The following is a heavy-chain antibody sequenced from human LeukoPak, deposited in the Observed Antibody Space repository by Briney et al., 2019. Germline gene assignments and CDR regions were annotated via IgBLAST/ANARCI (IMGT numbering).Heavy chain of an antibody. CDR3: ARQITMIEEGAFDI. Sequence: GASVNVSCKASGGTFNRYAISWVRQAPGQGLEWMGGIIPIIGTVSYAQKFQGRVTITADESTSTAYMELSSLRSENTAVYYCARQITMIEEGAFDIWGQGTMVTVSS. V-gene: IGHV1-69*13. J-gene: IGHJ3*02. CDR2: IIPIIGTV. D-gene: IGHD3-22*01. CDR1: GGTFNRYA.